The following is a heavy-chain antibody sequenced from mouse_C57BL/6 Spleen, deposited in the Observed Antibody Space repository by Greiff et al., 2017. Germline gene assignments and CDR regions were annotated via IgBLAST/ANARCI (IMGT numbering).Heavy chain of an antibody. CDR2: IYPGDGDT. V-gene: IGHV1-80*01. J-gene: IGHJ2*01. Sequence: QVQLQQSGAELVKPGASVKISCKASGYAFSSYWMNWVKQRPGKGLEWIGQIYPGDGDTNYNGKFKGKATLTADKSSSTAYMQLSSLTSEDSAVYFCARSAFYDYSDYWGQGTTLTVSS. CDR3: ARSAFYDYSDY. D-gene: IGHD2-3*01. CDR1: GYAFSSYW.